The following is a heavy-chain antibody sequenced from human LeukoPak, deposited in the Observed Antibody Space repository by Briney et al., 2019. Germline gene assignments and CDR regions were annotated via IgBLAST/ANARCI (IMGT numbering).Heavy chain of an antibody. Sequence: PSETLSLTCTVSGGSISSGDYYWSWIRQPPGKGLEWFGYIYYSGSTYYNPSLKSRVTISVDTSKNQFSLKLSSVTAADTAVYYCARVGEYCGGDCYDFDYWGQGTLVTVSS. D-gene: IGHD2-21*01. J-gene: IGHJ4*02. V-gene: IGHV4-30-4*08. CDR2: IYYSGST. CDR1: GGSISSGDYY. CDR3: ARVGEYCGGDCYDFDY.